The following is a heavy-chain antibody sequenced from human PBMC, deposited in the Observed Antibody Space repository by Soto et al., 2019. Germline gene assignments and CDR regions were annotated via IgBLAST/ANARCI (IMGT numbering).Heavy chain of an antibody. V-gene: IGHV1-18*01. D-gene: IGHD3-10*01. CDR3: ARELIFGSGSYY. Sequence: QVQLVQSGAEVKKPGASVKVSCKASGYTFTSYGISWVRQAPGQGLEWIGWISAYNGNTNYAQKLQGRVTMSRDTATSTAHMALRSLRSDDTAVYYCARELIFGSGSYYWGQGTLVTVSS. CDR1: GYTFTSYG. CDR2: ISAYNGNT. J-gene: IGHJ4*02.